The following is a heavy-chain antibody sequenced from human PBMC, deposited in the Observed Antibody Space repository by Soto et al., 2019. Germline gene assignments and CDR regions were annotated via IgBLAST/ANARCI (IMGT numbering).Heavy chain of an antibody. CDR1: GFSLSTSGVG. CDR2: IYWDDDK. V-gene: IGHV2-5*02. D-gene: IGHD2-15*01. CDR3: AHTRPPRISDY. Sequence: QITLKESGPTLVKRTQPLTLTCTFSGFSLSTSGVGVGWSRQPPGKALEWLALIYWDDDKRYIPSLQSRLTITKDTSKNQVVLTMTNMDPVDTATYYCAHTRPPRISDYWGQGTLVTVSS. J-gene: IGHJ4*02.